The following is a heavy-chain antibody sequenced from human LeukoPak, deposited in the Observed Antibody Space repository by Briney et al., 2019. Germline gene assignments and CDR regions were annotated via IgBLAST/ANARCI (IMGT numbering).Heavy chain of an antibody. CDR3: ARDLETYYDSSGYVDY. D-gene: IGHD3-22*01. V-gene: IGHV3-30*04. CDR2: ISYDGSNK. CDR1: GFTFSSYA. J-gene: IGHJ4*02. Sequence: GGSLRLSCAASGFTFSSYAMHWVRQAPGKGLEWVAVISYDGSNKYYADSVKGRFTISRDNSKNTLYLQMNSLRAEDTAAYYCARDLETYYDSSGYVDYWGQGTMVTVSS.